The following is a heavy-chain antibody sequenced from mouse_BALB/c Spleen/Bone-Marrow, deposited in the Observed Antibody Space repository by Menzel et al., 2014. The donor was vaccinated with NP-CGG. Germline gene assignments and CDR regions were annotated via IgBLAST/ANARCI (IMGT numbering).Heavy chain of an antibody. Sequence: VKLMESGPGLVAPSQSLSITCTVSGFSLTGYGVNWVRQPPGKGLEWLGMVWGDGSTDYNSALKSRLSISKDNSKGQVFLKMNSLQTDDTARYYCARGGNYYAMDYWGQGTSVTVSS. D-gene: IGHD2-1*01. CDR2: VWGDGST. J-gene: IGHJ4*01. CDR1: GFSLTGYG. CDR3: ARGGNYYAMDY. V-gene: IGHV2-6-7*01.